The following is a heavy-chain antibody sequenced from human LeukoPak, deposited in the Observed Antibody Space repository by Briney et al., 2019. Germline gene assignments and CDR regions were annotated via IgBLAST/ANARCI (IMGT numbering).Heavy chain of an antibody. CDR2: INHSGST. J-gene: IGHJ4*02. V-gene: IGHV4-34*01. Sequence: SETLSLTCAAYGGSFSGYYWSWIRQPPGKGLEWIGEINHSGSTNYNPSLKSRVTISVDTSKNQFSLKLSSVTAADTAVYYCAREYCSGSSCYRGRFDYWGQGTLVTVSS. D-gene: IGHD2-15*01. CDR3: AREYCSGSSCYRGRFDY. CDR1: GGSFSGYY.